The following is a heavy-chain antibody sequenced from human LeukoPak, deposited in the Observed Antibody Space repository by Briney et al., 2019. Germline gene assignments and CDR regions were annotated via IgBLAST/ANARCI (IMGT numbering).Heavy chain of an antibody. Sequence: SVKVSCKASGGTFSSYAISWVRQAPGQGLEWMGGIIPIFGTANYTQKFQGRVTITTDESTSTAYMELSSLRSEDTAVYYCARVPGVDGSWSGYYSGWFDPWGQGTLVTVSS. CDR3: ARVPGVDGSWSGYYSGWFDP. J-gene: IGHJ5*02. CDR2: IIPIFGTA. CDR1: GGTFSSYA. V-gene: IGHV1-69*05. D-gene: IGHD3-3*01.